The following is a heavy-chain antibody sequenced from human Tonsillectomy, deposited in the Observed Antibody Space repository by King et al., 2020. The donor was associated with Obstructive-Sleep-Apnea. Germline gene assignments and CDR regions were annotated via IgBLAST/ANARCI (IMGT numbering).Heavy chain of an antibody. CDR2: IDWDDDK. D-gene: IGHD1-26*01. Sequence: VTLKESGPALVKPTQTLTLTCTFSGFSLSTSGMCVSWIRQPPGKALEWLALIDWDDDKYYSTSLKTRLTISKDTSKNQVVLTMTNMDPVDTATYYCARYRSGSYTYYFDYWGQGTLVTVSS. V-gene: IGHV2-70*01. J-gene: IGHJ4*02. CDR1: GFSLSTSGMC. CDR3: ARYRSGSYTYYFDY.